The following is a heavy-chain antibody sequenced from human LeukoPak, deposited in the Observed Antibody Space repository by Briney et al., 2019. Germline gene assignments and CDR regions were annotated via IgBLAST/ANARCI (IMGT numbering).Heavy chain of an antibody. CDR3: ARGSLVYLSTDYYMDV. Sequence: ASVKVSCKASGYTFTSYYMHWVRQAPGQGLEWMGIINPSGGSTSYAQKFQGRVTMTRDMSTSTVYMELSSLRSDDTAVYYCARGSLVYLSTDYYMDVWGKGTTVTVSS. D-gene: IGHD1-14*01. V-gene: IGHV1-46*01. J-gene: IGHJ6*03. CDR1: GYTFTSYY. CDR2: INPSGGST.